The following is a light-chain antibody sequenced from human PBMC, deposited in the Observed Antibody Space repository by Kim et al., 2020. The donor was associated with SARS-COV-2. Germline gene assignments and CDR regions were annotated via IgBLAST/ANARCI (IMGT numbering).Light chain of an antibody. V-gene: IGKV3-20*01. CDR2: GAS. J-gene: IGKJ1*01. CDR3: QQYSNSPRT. CDR1: QSVSKNY. Sequence: SPGERATLSCRASQSVSKNYLAWYQQKPGQAPRLLIYGASTRATGIPDRFSGSGSGTDFTLTISRLEPEDSAVYYCQQYSNSPRTFGQGTKVDIK.